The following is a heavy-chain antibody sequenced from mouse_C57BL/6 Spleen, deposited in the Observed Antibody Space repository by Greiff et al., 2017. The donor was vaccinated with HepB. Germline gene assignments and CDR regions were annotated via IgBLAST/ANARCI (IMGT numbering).Heavy chain of an antibody. J-gene: IGHJ1*03. V-gene: IGHV1-82*01. D-gene: IGHD2-4*01. CDR2: IYPGDGDT. CDR1: GYAFSSSW. Sequence: VQLQQSGPELVKPGASVKISCKASGYAFSSSWMNWVKQRPGKGLEWIGRIYPGDGDTNYNGKFKGKATLTADKSSSTAYMQLSSLTSEDSAVYFCASDDYDGWYFDVWGTGTTVTVSS. CDR3: ASDDYDGWYFDV.